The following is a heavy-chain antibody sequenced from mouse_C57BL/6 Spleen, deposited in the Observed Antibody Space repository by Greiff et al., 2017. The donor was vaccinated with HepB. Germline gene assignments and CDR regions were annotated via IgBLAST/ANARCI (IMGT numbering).Heavy chain of an antibody. Sequence: QVQLQQSGPELVKPGASVKISCKASGYAFSSSWMNWVKQRPGKGLEWIGRIYPGDGDTNYNGKLKGKATLTADKSSSTAYMQLSSLTSEDSAVYFCARSPYYYGSSNVWGTGTTVTVSS. J-gene: IGHJ1*03. CDR1: GYAFSSSW. V-gene: IGHV1-82*01. D-gene: IGHD1-1*01. CDR3: ARSPYYYGSSNV. CDR2: IYPGDGDT.